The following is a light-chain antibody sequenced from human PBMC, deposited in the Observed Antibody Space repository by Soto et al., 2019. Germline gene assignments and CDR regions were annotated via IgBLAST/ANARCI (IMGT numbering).Light chain of an antibody. CDR1: QSVSSNY. V-gene: IGKV3-20*01. J-gene: IGKJ1*01. CDR2: DAS. CDR3: QQYGSSPR. Sequence: EIVLTQSPGTLSLSPGERATLSCRASQSVSSNYLAWYQQRPGQAPRLLIHDASTRATGIPDRFSGSGSATDFTLTISRLEPEDFAVYYCQQYGSSPRFGQGTK.